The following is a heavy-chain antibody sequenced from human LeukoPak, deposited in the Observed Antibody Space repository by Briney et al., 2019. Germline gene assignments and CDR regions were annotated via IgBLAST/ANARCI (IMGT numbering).Heavy chain of an antibody. V-gene: IGHV3-23*01. Sequence: PGGSLRLSCAASGFTFSSYAMSWVRQAPGKGLEWVSGISGSAGSTSYADSVKGRFTISRDNSKDTLFLQMNSLRADDTAVYSCAKGRGAEMAAALNYWGQGALVTVSS. D-gene: IGHD6-13*01. CDR3: AKGRGAEMAAALNY. CDR1: GFTFSSYA. CDR2: ISGSAGST. J-gene: IGHJ4*02.